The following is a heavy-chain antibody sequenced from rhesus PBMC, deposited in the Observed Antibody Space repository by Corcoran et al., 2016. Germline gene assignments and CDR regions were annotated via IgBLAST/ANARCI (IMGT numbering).Heavy chain of an antibody. CDR1: GFTFRAYY. CDR3: TRGGSSIFDY. V-gene: IGHV3S16*01. D-gene: IGHD4-29*01. CDR2: ISSASSYI. Sequence: EVQLVESGGGLVQPGGSLRLPLAASGFTFRAYYMIWARRAPGKGLEWVSSISSASSYIYYADSVKGRFTISRDNAKNSLSLQMNSLKIEDTAVYYCTRGGSSIFDYWGQGVLVTVSS. J-gene: IGHJ4*01.